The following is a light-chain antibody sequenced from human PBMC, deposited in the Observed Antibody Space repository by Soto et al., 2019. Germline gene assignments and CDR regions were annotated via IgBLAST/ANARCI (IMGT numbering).Light chain of an antibody. CDR2: EVS. CDR3: SSDTSSSTLV. Sequence: QSVLTQPASVSGSPGQSITISCTGTSSDVGGHNYVSWYQQHPGKAPKLMIYEVSNRPSGVSNRFSGSKSGNTASLTISGLEAEDEAYYYCSSDTSSSTLVFGGGTQLTVL. V-gene: IGLV2-14*01. J-gene: IGLJ2*01. CDR1: SSDVGGHNY.